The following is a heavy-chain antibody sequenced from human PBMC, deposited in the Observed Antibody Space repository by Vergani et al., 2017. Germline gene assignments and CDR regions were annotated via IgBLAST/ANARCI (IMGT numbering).Heavy chain of an antibody. V-gene: IGHV5-51*01. CDR2: IHPADSDT. CDR1: GYSFTNYW. D-gene: IGHD3-22*01. CDR3: ARLYGRDSSGSKYFDY. J-gene: IGHJ4*02. Sequence: EVQLVQPGAEVKKPGESLKISCQISGYSFTNYWIGWVRQMPGKGLEWMGIIHPADSDTRYNPSFQGQVTISVDKSISTAYLQRSSLRASDSAMYYCARLYGRDSSGSKYFDYWGQGTLVTVSS.